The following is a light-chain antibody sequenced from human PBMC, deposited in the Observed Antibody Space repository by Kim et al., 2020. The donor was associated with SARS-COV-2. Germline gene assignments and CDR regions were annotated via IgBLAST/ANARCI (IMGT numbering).Light chain of an antibody. CDR1: SSNIGAGYD. CDR2: DTT. CDR3: QSYDSSLSEV. J-gene: IGLJ2*01. Sequence: QPVLTQPPSVSGAPGQRVTISCTGSSSNIGAGYDVHWYQQLPGTAPKLLIYDTTNRPSGVPDRFSGSRSGSSASLAITGLRAEDEGDYYYQSYDSSLSEVFGGGTQLTVL. V-gene: IGLV1-40*01.